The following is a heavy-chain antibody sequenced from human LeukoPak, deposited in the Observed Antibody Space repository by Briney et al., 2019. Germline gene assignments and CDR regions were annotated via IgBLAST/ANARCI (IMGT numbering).Heavy chain of an antibody. CDR1: GFTLSSYA. CDR3: AKGMDYNSVTFDF. J-gene: IGHJ4*02. CDR2: LNNRGDRT. Sequence: PGGSLRLSCAASGFTLSSYAMSWVRQAPGKGLEWVSALNNRGDRTYYADSVKGRFTISRDNSKTTLYLQMNSLRADDTAVYYCAKGMDYNSVTFDFWGQGTLVTVSS. V-gene: IGHV3-23*01. D-gene: IGHD1-1*01.